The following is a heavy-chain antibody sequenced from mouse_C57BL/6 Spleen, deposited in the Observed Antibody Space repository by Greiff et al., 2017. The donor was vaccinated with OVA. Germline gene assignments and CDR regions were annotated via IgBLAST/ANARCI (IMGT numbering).Heavy chain of an antibody. D-gene: IGHD1-1*01. J-gene: IGHJ1*03. V-gene: IGHV1-58*01. CDR3: ARSDYYYGSSYWYFDV. CDR2: IYIGNGYT. CDR1: GYTFTSYG. Sequence: EVKLQESGAELVRPGSSVKMSCKTSGYTFTSYGINWVKQRPGQGLEWIGYIYIGNGYTEYNEKFKGKATLTSDTSSSTAYMQLSSLTSEDSAIYFCARSDYYYGSSYWYFDVWGTGTTVTVSS.